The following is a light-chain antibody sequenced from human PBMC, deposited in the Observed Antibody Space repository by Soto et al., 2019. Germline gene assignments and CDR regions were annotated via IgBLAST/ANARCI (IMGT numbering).Light chain of an antibody. J-gene: IGKJ1*01. CDR3: QQSYSTPWT. CDR1: QSISDW. V-gene: IGKV1-5*03. Sequence: DIQMTQSPSTLSASVGDRVTITCRASQSISDWLAWYQQKPGQAPKLLIYKASSLESGVPSRFSGSGSGTEFTLTISSLQPDDVATYYCQQSYSTPWTFGQGTKVEIK. CDR2: KAS.